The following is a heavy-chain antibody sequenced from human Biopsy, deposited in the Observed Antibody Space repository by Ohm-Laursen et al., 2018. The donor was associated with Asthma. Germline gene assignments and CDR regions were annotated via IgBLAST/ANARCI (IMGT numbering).Heavy chain of an antibody. CDR3: AKEVFPGWELRRGPDS. J-gene: IGHJ4*02. Sequence: SLRLSCAAFGFSFSNYGMHWVRQAPGKGLDWVAVISFDRTNRNYTDSVKGRFTIFRDNSRNTLHLEMNSLRAEDTAVYFCAKEVFPGWELRRGPDSWGQGTLVTVSS. CDR1: GFSFSNYG. V-gene: IGHV3-30*18. D-gene: IGHD1-26*01. CDR2: ISFDRTNR.